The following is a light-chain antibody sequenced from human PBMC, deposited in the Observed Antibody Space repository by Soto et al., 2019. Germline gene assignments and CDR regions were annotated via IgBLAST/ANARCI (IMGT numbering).Light chain of an antibody. CDR2: EVS. V-gene: IGLV2-14*01. CDR3: SSNTSSSTSPWV. CDR1: SSDVGGYNY. J-gene: IGLJ2*01. Sequence: QSALTQPASVSGSPGQSITISCTGTSSDVGGYNYVSWYQQHPGKAPKLMIYEVSNRPSGVSNRFSGSKSGNTASLTISGLQAEDEADYYCSSNTSSSTSPWVFGGGTKLTVL.